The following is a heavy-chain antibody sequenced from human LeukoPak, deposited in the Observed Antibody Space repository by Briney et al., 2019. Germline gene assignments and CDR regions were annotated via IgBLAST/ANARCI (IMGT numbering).Heavy chain of an antibody. V-gene: IGHV3-21*04. CDR3: AKEDQEYSYGPTDY. CDR1: GFTFSSYS. CDR2: ISSSSSYI. Sequence: GGSLRLSCAASGFTFSSYSMNWVRQAPGKGLEWVSSISSSSSYIYYADSVKGRFTISRDNAKNSLYLQMNSLRAEDTAVYYCAKEDQEYSYGPTDYWGQGTLVTVSS. D-gene: IGHD5-18*01. J-gene: IGHJ4*02.